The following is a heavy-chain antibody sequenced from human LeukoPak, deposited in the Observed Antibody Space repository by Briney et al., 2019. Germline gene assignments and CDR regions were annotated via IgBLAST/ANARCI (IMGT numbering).Heavy chain of an antibody. J-gene: IGHJ4*02. V-gene: IGHV4-4*07. D-gene: IGHD6-19*01. CDR3: ARVLSSGWTPDY. CDR2: IYTSGRT. CDR1: GGSISSYY. Sequence: SETLSLTCTVSGGSISSYYWSWIRQPAGKGLEWIGRIYTSGRTNYNPSLKSRATMSVDTSKNQFSLKLGSVTAADTAVYYCARVLSSGWTPDYWGQGTLVTVSS.